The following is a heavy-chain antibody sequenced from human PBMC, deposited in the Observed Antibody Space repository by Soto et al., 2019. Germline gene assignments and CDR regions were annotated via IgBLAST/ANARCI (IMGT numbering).Heavy chain of an antibody. CDR2: IYYSGST. CDR3: ASPPSSAFFFDY. D-gene: IGHD6-6*01. CDR1: GGSITSNSYY. J-gene: IGHJ4*02. Sequence: PSETLSLTCTVSGGSITSNSYYWGWIRQPPGKGLEWIASIYYSGSTYYNPSLKSRVTISVDTSKNQFSLSLSSVTAADTAVYYCASPPSSAFFFDYWGPGTLVTVYS. V-gene: IGHV4-39*01.